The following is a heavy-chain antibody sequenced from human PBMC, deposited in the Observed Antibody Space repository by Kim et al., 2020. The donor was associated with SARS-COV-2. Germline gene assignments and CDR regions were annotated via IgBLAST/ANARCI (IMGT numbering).Heavy chain of an antibody. D-gene: IGHD3-16*01. J-gene: IGHJ3*01. CDR1: GFTFSSSA. CDR2: ISYNGGST. Sequence: GGSLRLSCAASGFTFSSSAMHWVRQAPGKGLEYVSGISYNGGSTYYANSVKGRFTISRDNSKNTLYLQMGSLRAEDMADYYCARGLFTDWGQGTMVAVSS. CDR3: ARGLFTD. V-gene: IGHV3-64*01.